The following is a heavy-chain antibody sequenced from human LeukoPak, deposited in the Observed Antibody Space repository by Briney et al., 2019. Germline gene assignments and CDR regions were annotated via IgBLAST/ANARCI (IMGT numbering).Heavy chain of an antibody. CDR3: ARAVAGTYRFDY. D-gene: IGHD6-19*01. CDR2: INPNSGGT. V-gene: IGHV1-2*02. CDR1: GYTFTGYY. J-gene: IGHJ4*02. Sequence: ASVKVSCKASGYTFTGYYMHWVRQAPGQGLEWMGWINPNSGGTNYAQKFQGRVTMTRDTSISTAYMELSRLRSDDTDVYYCARAVAGTYRFDYWGQGTLVTVSS.